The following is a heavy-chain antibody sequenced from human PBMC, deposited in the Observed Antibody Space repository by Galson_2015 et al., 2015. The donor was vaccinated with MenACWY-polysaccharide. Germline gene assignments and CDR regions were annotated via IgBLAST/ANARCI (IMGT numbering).Heavy chain of an antibody. Sequence: SVKVSCKASGGSFSIFSFNWVRQAPGQGLEWMGRIIPGLAKPTSAQKFQGRATITAAQSTGTAYMELSSLRSEATAVYYCACLLGEAPAQTGAFDLWGQGAVVTVSS. V-gene: IGHV1-69*10. CDR3: ACLLGEAPAQTGAFDL. D-gene: IGHD3-16*01. CDR1: GGSFSIFS. CDR2: IIPGLAKP. J-gene: IGHJ3*01.